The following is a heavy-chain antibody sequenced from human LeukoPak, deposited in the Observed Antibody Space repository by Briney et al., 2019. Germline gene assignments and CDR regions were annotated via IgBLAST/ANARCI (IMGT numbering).Heavy chain of an antibody. J-gene: IGHJ4*02. CDR3: ARGDRSAWYLPYDY. D-gene: IGHD6-19*01. Sequence: GASVNVSCKASGYTFTGYYMHWVRQAPRQGPEWMGWISPNSGDTSYPQKFQGRVTMTRDTSISTAYMELSRLRSDDTAVFYCARGDRSAWYLPYDYWGQGTLVTVSS. CDR2: ISPNSGDT. V-gene: IGHV1-2*02. CDR1: GYTFTGYY.